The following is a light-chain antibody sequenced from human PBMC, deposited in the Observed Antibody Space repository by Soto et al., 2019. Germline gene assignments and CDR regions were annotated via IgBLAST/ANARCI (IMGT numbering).Light chain of an antibody. V-gene: IGKV2-28*01. CDR2: LAS. Sequence: DIVMTQSPLSLPVTPGEPASISCRAIQXLLHSNGYNYLDWYVQKPGQSPQLLINLASNRASGVPDNFSGSGTGTDFTLNIRRVEAEDVGIYYCMQALQTPWTFGQGTKVDIK. CDR3: MQALQTPWT. J-gene: IGKJ1*01. CDR1: QXLLHSNGYNY.